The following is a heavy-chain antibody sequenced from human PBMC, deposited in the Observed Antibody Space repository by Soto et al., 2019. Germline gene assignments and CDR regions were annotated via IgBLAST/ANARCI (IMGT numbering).Heavy chain of an antibody. CDR3: AASDHYDSSAYYPTNDAFGM. V-gene: IGHV1-58*01. CDR1: GFTFTSSA. J-gene: IGHJ3*02. D-gene: IGHD3-22*01. Sequence: QMQLVQSGPEVKKPGTSVKVSCKASGFTFTSSAVQWVREARGQRLEWIGWIVVGSGNTNYAQNFQKRVTITRDMSTNTAYMELSSLRSEDTAVYYCAASDHYDSSAYYPTNDAFGMWGQGTTVTVS. CDR2: IVVGSGNT.